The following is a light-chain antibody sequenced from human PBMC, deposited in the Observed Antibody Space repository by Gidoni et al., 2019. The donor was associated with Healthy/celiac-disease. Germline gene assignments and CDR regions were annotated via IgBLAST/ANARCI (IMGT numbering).Light chain of an antibody. CDR1: PSISSY. V-gene: IGKV1-39*01. CDR2: AAS. J-gene: IGKJ2*01. Sequence: DIQLTQSPSSLSASVGDRLTITCRASPSISSYLNWYQQKAGTAPKLLIYAASSLQSGVPSRFSSSASRTDFTLTISSLQPEDFATYYCQRSYSTPPTFGQGTKLEIK. CDR3: QRSYSTPPT.